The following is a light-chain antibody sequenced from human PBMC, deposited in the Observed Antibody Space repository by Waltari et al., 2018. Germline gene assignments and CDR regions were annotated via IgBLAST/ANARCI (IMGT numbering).Light chain of an antibody. J-gene: IGKJ3*01. V-gene: IGKV3-11*01. Sequence: EVLLTQSPATLSLSPGERATLSCRASQSVSGSLAWYQQRPGQTPRLLIYDASYRATGVPARFSGGGSGTDFTLTISSLEPEDVAVYYCQQRTDWIFTFGPGTKVDLK. CDR1: QSVSGS. CDR3: QQRTDWIFT. CDR2: DAS.